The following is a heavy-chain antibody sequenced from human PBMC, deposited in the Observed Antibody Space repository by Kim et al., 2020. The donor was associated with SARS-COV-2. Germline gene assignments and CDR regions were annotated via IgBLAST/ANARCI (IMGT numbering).Heavy chain of an antibody. V-gene: IGHV3-7*01. CDR3: TRASNESGSHYRPINY. J-gene: IGHJ4*02. D-gene: IGHD3-10*01. CDR1: GFSFSMYW. Sequence: GGSLRLSCVGSGFSFSMYWMSWVRQAPGKGLEWLANIKQDGSENYYVDSVKGRFTISRDNGKNSLYLQMDSLRAEDTAVYYCTRASNESGSHYRPINYWGQGTLGSVSS. CDR2: IKQDGSEN.